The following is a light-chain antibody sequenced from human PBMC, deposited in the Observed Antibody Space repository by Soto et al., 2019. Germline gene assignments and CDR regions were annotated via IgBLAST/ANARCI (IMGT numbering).Light chain of an antibody. CDR3: SSYAGGNNWV. CDR2: EVS. CDR1: SSDISGHNY. Sequence: QTVVTQPPSASGSPGQSVTISCTGASSDISGHNYVSWYQQHPGKAPKLMIYEVSKRPSWVPDRFSASKSGNTASLTVSGLQAEDEADYYCSSYAGGNNWVFGGGTKLTVL. V-gene: IGLV2-8*01. J-gene: IGLJ3*02.